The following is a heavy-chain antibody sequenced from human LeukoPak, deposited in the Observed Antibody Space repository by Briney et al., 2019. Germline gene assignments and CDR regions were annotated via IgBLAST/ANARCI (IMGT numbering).Heavy chain of an antibody. CDR1: GFTFSSYS. Sequence: PGGSLRLSCAASGFTFSSYSMNWVRQAPGKGLEWVSYIGSDSSITHYADSVKGRFTISRDNAKNSLYLQMNSLRAEDTAVYYCARNPIGEDAFDIWGQGTMVTVSS. CDR2: IGSDSSIT. D-gene: IGHD3-10*01. CDR3: ARNPIGEDAFDI. J-gene: IGHJ3*02. V-gene: IGHV3-48*01.